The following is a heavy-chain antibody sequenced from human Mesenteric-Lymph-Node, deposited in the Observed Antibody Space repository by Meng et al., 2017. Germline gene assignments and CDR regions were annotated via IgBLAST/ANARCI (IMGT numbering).Heavy chain of an antibody. D-gene: IGHD3-10*01. V-gene: IGHV4-4*02. CDR1: GGSISSSNW. J-gene: IGHJ5*02. CDR2: IYHSGST. CDR3: ARASYGSGSPLGESWFDP. Sequence: VQLQEAGPGLGTPSGTLSLTCAVSGGSISSSNWWSWVRQPPGKGLEWIGEIYHSGSTNYNPSLKSRVTISADTSKNQFSLKLSSVTAADTAVYYCARASYGSGSPLGESWFDPWGQGTLVTVSS.